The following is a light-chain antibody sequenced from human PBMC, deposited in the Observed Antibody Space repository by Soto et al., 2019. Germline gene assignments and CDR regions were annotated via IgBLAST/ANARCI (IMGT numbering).Light chain of an antibody. J-gene: IGKJ1*01. V-gene: IGKV1-5*01. CDR3: QQYNSYWT. Sequence: DIQMTQSPSTLSASVGDRVTITCRASQSISSWLAWYQQKPGKAPKLLIYDASSLESGVASRFSGSGSGTEFPLTISSLQHDDYATYYCQQYNSYWTFGQGTKVEIK. CDR2: DAS. CDR1: QSISSW.